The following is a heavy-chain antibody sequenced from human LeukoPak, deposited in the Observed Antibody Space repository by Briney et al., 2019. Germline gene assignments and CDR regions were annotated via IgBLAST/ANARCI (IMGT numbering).Heavy chain of an antibody. CDR2: ISYDGSNK. D-gene: IGHD6-6*01. CDR1: GFTFSSYS. V-gene: IGHV3-30*03. CDR3: ASLPVISSSSVFDY. Sequence: GGSLRLSCAASGFTFSSYSMNWVRQAPGKGLEWVAVISYDGSNKYYADSVKGRFTISRDNSKNTLYLQMNSLRAEDTAVYYCASLPVISSSSVFDYWGQGTLVTVSS. J-gene: IGHJ4*02.